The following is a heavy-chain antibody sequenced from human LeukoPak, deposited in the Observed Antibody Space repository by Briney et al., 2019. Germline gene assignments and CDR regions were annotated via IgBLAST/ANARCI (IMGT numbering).Heavy chain of an antibody. CDR1: GFTFSSYV. V-gene: IGHV3-33*01. J-gene: IGHJ6*02. CDR2: IWFDGSNK. D-gene: IGHD3-9*01. Sequence: GRSLRLSCAASGFTFSSYVMHWVRQAPGKGQEWVAVIWFDGSNKYYADSVKGRFTISRDNSKNTMYLQMNSLRAEDTAMYYCARAILRYSYGLDVWGQGTTVTVSS. CDR3: ARAILRYSYGLDV.